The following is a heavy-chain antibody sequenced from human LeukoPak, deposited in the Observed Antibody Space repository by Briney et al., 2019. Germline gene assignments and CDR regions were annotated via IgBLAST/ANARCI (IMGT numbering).Heavy chain of an antibody. V-gene: IGHV4-59*12. J-gene: IGHJ5*02. CDR3: ARVGSDWNDVRYNWFDP. Sequence: SETLSLTCTVSGGSISSYYWSWIRQPPGKGLEWIGCIYNSGSTNYNPSLKSRVTISVDRSKNQFSLGLSSVTAADTAVYYCARVGSDWNDVRYNWFDPWGQGTLVTVSS. D-gene: IGHD1-1*01. CDR2: IYNSGST. CDR1: GGSISSYY.